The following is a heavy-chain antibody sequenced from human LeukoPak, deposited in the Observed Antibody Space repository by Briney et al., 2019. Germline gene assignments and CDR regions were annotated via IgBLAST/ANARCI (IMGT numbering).Heavy chain of an antibody. D-gene: IGHD2-2*01. V-gene: IGHV4-38-2*01. J-gene: IGHJ4*02. CDR2: IYHSGRT. Sequence: SETLSLTCAVSGYSITSGYYWGWIRQPPGKGQEWIGSIYHSGRTYYNPSLKTRVTISVDTSKNQFSLKLSSVTAADTAVYYCARLYLRDHCSSTSCYGLYFDSWGQGTLVTVSS. CDR3: ARLYLRDHCSSTSCYGLYFDS. CDR1: GYSITSGYY.